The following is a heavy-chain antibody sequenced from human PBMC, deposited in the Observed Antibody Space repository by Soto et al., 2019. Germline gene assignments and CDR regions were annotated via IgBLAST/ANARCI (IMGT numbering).Heavy chain of an antibody. CDR1: GGSISSSSYY. D-gene: IGHD2-2*01. J-gene: IGHJ4*02. Sequence: QLQLQQSGPGLVKPSETLSLTCTVSGGSISSSSYYWGWIRQPPGKGLEWIGSIYYSGSTYYNPSLERRLNIAVDTSKKQLALKLSSVTAADTAVYYCARNVVVPAAMRGWFDYWGQGTKVTVSS. V-gene: IGHV4-39*01. CDR3: ARNVVVPAAMRGWFDY. CDR2: IYYSGST.